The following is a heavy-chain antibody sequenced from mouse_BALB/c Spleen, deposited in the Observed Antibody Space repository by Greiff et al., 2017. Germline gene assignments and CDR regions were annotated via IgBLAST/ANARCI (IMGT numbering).Heavy chain of an antibody. CDR2: ISYSGST. V-gene: IGHV3-8*02. D-gene: IGHD1-1*01. CDR3: ASDLYYGSSYDYAMDY. J-gene: IGHJ4*01. Sequence: VQLKESGPSLVKPSQTLSLTCSVTGDSITSGYWNWIRKFPGNKLEYMGYISYSGSTYYNPSLKSRISITRDTSKNQYYLQLNSVTTEDTATYYCASDLYYGSSYDYAMDYWGQGTSVTVSS. CDR1: GDSITSGY.